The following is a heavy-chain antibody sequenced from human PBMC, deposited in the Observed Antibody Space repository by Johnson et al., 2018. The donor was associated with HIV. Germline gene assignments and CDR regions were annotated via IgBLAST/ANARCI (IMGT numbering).Heavy chain of an antibody. CDR2: ISFDGSNT. J-gene: IGHJ3*02. V-gene: IGHV3-30-3*01. CDR3: ARPGYTTMVSAFDI. Sequence: QVQLVESGGGVVQPGRSLRLSCAASGFIFSSYAMHWVRRAPGKGLEWVAVISFDGSNTYYADSVKGRFTISRDNSKNTLYLQMTSLRAEDTAVYYCARPGYTTMVSAFDIWGQGTMVTISS. CDR1: GFIFSSYA. D-gene: IGHD5-18*01.